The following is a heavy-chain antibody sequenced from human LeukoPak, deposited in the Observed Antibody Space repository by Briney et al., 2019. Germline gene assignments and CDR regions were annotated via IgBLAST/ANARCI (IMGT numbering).Heavy chain of an antibody. CDR3: ARTEPGYSSGWYYFDY. D-gene: IGHD6-19*01. Sequence: SETLSLTCTVSGGSISSGGYYWSWIRQHSGRGLEWIGYIYDSGSTYYNPSLKSRVTISVDTSKNHFSLKLSSVTAADTAVYYCARTEPGYSSGWYYFDYWGQGTLVTVSS. J-gene: IGHJ4*02. V-gene: IGHV4-31*03. CDR2: IYDSGST. CDR1: GGSISSGGYY.